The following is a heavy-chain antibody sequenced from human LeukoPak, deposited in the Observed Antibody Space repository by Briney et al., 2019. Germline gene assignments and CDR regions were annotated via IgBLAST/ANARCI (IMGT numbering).Heavy chain of an antibody. J-gene: IGHJ5*02. CDR3: ARAPDYSNYDWFDP. V-gene: IGHV4-59*11. CDR1: GGSISSHY. D-gene: IGHD4-11*01. CDR2: IYYSGST. Sequence: KSSETLSLTCTVSGGSISSHYWSWIRQPPGKGLEWIGYIYYSGSTNYNPSLKSRVTMPVDTSKNQFSLKLSSVTAADTAVYYCARAPDYSNYDWFDPWGQGTLVTVSS.